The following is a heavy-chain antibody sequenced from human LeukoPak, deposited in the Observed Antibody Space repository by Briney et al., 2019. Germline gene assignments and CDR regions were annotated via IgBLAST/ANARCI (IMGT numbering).Heavy chain of an antibody. D-gene: IGHD2-15*01. CDR1: GFTFSSYA. CDR2: INHSGST. Sequence: GSLRLSCAASGFTFSSYAMSWIRQPPGKGLEWIGEINHSGSTNYNPSLKSRVTISVDTSKNQFSLKLSSVTAADTAVYYCARVVLVVVVQAHWFDPWGQGTLVTVSS. J-gene: IGHJ5*02. CDR3: ARVVLVVVVQAHWFDP. V-gene: IGHV4-34*01.